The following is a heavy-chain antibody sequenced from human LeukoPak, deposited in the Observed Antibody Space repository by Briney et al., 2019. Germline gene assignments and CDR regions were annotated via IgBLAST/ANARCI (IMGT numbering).Heavy chain of an antibody. D-gene: IGHD4-17*01. V-gene: IGHV3-7*01. CDR3: ASEGDYGDFYWFDP. Sequence: GGSLRLSCAASGFTFSSCAMSWVRQAPGKGLEWVANIKQDGSEKYYMDSVKGRFTISRDNAKNSLYLQMNSLRAEDTAVYYCASEGDYGDFYWFDPWGQGTLVTVSS. CDR1: GFTFSSCA. CDR2: IKQDGSEK. J-gene: IGHJ5*02.